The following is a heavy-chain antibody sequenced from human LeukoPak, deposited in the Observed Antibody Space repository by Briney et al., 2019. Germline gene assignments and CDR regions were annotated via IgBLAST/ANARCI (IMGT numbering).Heavy chain of an antibody. CDR2: IIPILGIA. J-gene: IGHJ3*02. CDR1: GYTFSSYA. D-gene: IGHD5-24*01. CDR3: ARGGEMATTHDAFDI. Sequence: KISCKGSGYTFSSYAISWVRQAPGQGLEWMGRIIPILGIANYAQKFQGRVTITADKSTSTAYMELSSLRSEDTAVYYCARGGEMATTHDAFDIWGQGTMVTVSS. V-gene: IGHV1-69*04.